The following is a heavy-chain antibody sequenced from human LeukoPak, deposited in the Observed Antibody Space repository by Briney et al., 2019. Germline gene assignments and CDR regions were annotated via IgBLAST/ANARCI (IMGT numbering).Heavy chain of an antibody. CDR2: ISSSSSTI. CDR3: ARGIDP. Sequence: GGSLRLSCAASGFTFSSYSMNWVRQAPGKGLEWVSYISSSSSTIYYADSVKGRFTISRDNAKNSLYLQVNSLRAEDTAVYYCARGIDPWGQGTLVTVSS. V-gene: IGHV3-48*01. CDR1: GFTFSSYS. J-gene: IGHJ5*02.